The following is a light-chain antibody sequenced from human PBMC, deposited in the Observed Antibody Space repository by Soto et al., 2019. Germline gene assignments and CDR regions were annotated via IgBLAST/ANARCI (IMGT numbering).Light chain of an antibody. V-gene: IGLV2-14*03. J-gene: IGLJ1*01. CDR1: TSDVGI. CDR3: SSYTTSNTRQIV. CDR2: DVS. Sequence: QSVLTQPASVSGSPGQSITISCSGTTSDVGIVSWYQHHPGKAPKLMIHDVSNRPSGVSNRFSGSKSGNTASLTISGLQPEDEADYYCSSYTTSNTRQIVFGTGTKVTVL.